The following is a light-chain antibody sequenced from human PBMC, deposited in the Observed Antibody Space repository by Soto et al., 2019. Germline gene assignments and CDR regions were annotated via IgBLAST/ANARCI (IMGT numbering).Light chain of an antibody. Sequence: QSALTQPASVSGSPGQSITISCTGTSSDVGGYNYVSWYQQHPGKAPKVMIYEVSNRPSGVSNRFSGSKSGNTASLTISGRQAEDAADYYCSSYISSSTLVFGGGTQLTVL. CDR2: EVS. CDR3: SSYISSSTLV. CDR1: SSDVGGYNY. V-gene: IGLV2-14*01. J-gene: IGLJ2*01.